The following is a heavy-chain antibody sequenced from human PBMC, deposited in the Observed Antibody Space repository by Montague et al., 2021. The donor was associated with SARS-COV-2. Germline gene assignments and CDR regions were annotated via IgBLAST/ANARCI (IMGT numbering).Heavy chain of an antibody. CDR2: IYYGGTA. CDR1: GVSITSTNW. J-gene: IGHJ4*02. V-gene: IGHV4-4*02. CDR3: AGKVLTVPADY. Sequence: SETLSLTCAVSGVSITSTNWWCLVRQPPGKGLGWVGVIYYGGTASYNPPLKRRAIISMDRSRNLFSLKLCSVTAADTAIYYCAGKVLTVPADYWGQGTLVTVS. D-gene: IGHD4-11*01.